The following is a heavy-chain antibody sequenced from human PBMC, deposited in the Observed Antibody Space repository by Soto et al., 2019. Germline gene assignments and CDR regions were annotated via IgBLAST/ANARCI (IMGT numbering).Heavy chain of an antibody. J-gene: IGHJ6*02. Sequence: GPPVKVSCTASGGTFSSYAISWVRQAPGQGLEWMGGIIPIFGTANYAQKFQGRVTITADESTSTAYMELSSLRSEDTAVYYCASPLGMYYYYGMDVWGQGTTVTVSS. D-gene: IGHD7-27*01. CDR1: GGTFSSYA. V-gene: IGHV1-69*01. CDR3: ASPLGMYYYYGMDV. CDR2: IIPIFGTA.